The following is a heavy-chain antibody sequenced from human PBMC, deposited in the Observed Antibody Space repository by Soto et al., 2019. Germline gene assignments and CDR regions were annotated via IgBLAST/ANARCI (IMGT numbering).Heavy chain of an antibody. Sequence: SXTLSLTCTVSGGSISSSSSYWGWIRQPAWKGLEWIGSIYSSGSTYYNPSLKSRVTISVDTSKTQFSLKLSSVTAADTAVYYCACIFSGGYGYGFYYYGMDVWGQGTTVTVSS. V-gene: IGHV4-39*01. CDR2: IYSSGST. CDR1: GGSISSSSSY. CDR3: ACIFSGGYGYGFYYYGMDV. J-gene: IGHJ6*02. D-gene: IGHD5-18*01.